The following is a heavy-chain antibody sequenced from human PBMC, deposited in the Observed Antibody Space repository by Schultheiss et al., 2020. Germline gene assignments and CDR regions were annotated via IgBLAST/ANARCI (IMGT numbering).Heavy chain of an antibody. CDR2: IWYDRNNK. CDR1: GFTFSSHG. CDR3: ARAFVSSSWYVMDV. V-gene: IGHV3-33*01. D-gene: IGHD6-13*01. J-gene: IGHJ6*03. Sequence: GRSLRLSCAASGFTFSSHGVHWVRQAPGKGLEWVAVIWYDRNNKYYADSVKGRCTISRDNSKNTLYLQMNSLRAEDTAVYYCARAFVSSSWYVMDVWGRGTTVTVSS.